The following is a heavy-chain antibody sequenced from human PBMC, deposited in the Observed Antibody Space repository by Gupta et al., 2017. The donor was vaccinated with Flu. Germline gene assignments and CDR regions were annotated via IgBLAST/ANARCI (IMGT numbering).Heavy chain of an antibody. CDR2: INGDSSVA. V-gene: IGHV3-23*01. Sequence: EVQLLESGGALVQPGGSLRLSCEASGFTFGNYVMSLIRQPPGKGLEWVSGINGDSSVAYYADSVRGRFTISRDNSKNTLSLQLNGLRADDTAIYFCAKKGTAKYALSGLYYFDFWGQGTLVTVSS. CDR3: AKKGTAKYALSGLYYFDF. CDR1: GFTFGNYV. J-gene: IGHJ4*02. D-gene: IGHD2-2*01.